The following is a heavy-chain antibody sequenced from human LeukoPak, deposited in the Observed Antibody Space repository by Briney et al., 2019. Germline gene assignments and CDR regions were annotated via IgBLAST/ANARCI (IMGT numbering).Heavy chain of an antibody. D-gene: IGHD2-2*01. V-gene: IGHV5-10-1*01. J-gene: IGHJ6*04. CDR1: ASRFTSYW. Sequence: GEDPRSSCKGTASRFTSYWISWVRPMPGEGVEGLGRIDHSDCYTNYTPSFQGHVTISTDKSISTGYPQWSSLKASDTAMHYCARRRCCSSTSSSTPADYWYYGMDVWGKGTTVTVSS. CDR3: ARRRCCSSTSSSTPADYWYYGMDV. CDR2: IDHSDCYT.